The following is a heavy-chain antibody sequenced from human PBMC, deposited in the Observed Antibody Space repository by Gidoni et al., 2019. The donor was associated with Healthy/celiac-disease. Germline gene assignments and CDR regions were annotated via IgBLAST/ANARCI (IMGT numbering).Heavy chain of an antibody. CDR3: ARVTNREKYYYDSSGYYDY. V-gene: IGHV1-69*06. D-gene: IGHD3-22*01. Sequence: QVQLVQSGAEVKKPGSSVKVSCKASGGTFSSYAISWVRQAPGQGLEWMGGIIPIFGTANYAQKFQGRVTITADKSTSTAYMELSSLRSEDTAVYYCARVTNREKYYYDSSGYYDYWGQGTLVTVSS. J-gene: IGHJ4*02. CDR2: IIPIFGTA. CDR1: GGTFSSYA.